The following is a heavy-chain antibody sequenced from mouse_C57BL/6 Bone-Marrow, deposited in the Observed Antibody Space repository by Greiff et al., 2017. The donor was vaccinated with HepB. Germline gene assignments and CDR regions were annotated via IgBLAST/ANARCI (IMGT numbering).Heavy chain of an antibody. CDR3: TRDPITTVVARGFAY. CDR2: IDPETGGT. Sequence: PLQQSGAELVRPGASVTLSCKASGYTFTDYEMHWVKQTPVHGLEWIGAIDPETGGTAYNQKFKGKAILTADKSSSTAYMELRSLTSEDSAVYYCTRDPITTVVARGFAYWGQGTLVTVSA. D-gene: IGHD1-1*01. CDR1: GYTFTDYE. J-gene: IGHJ3*01. V-gene: IGHV1-15*01.